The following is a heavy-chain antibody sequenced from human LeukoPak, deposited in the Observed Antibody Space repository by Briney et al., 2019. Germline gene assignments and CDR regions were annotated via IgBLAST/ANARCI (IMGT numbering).Heavy chain of an antibody. CDR3: ARGARGPDY. Sequence: SETLSLTCTVSGGSISSYYWSWIRQPPGKGLEWIGNIYYSGSTNYNPSLKSGVTISVDTSKNQFSLNLSSVTAADTAVYYCARGARGPDYWGQGTLVTVSS. CDR1: GGSISSYY. D-gene: IGHD3-10*01. V-gene: IGHV4-59*01. CDR2: IYYSGST. J-gene: IGHJ4*02.